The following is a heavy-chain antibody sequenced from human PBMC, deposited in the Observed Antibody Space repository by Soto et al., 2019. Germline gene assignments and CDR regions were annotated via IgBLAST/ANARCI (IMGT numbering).Heavy chain of an antibody. V-gene: IGHV3-72*01. Sequence: EVQLVESGGGLVEPGGSLRLSCAASGFTFSDHYMDWVRQAPRKGLEWIGRVRNKANSYTTEYAASVRGRFTVSRDDSKNSLYLQMNSLKTEDTAMYYCVRNLASGGTYYFDYWGQGTLVTVSS. CDR1: GFTFSDHY. CDR2: VRNKANSYTT. CDR3: VRNLASGGTYYFDY. J-gene: IGHJ4*02. D-gene: IGHD2-15*01.